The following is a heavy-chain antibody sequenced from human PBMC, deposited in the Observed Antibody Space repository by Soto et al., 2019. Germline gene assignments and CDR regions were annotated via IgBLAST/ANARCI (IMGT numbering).Heavy chain of an antibody. D-gene: IGHD2-2*01. V-gene: IGHV4-59*08. J-gene: IGHJ6*03. CDR1: GGSISSYY. Sequence: SETLSLTCTVSGGSISSYYWSWIRQPPGKGLEWIGYIYYSGSTNYNPSLKSRVTISVDTSKNQFSLKLSSVTAADTAVYYCARIGGCTSCMDVWGKGTTVTVSS. CDR3: ARIGGCTSCMDV. CDR2: IYYSGST.